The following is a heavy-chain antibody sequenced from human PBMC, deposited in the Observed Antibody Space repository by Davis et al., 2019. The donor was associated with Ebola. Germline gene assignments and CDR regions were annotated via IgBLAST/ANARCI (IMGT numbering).Heavy chain of an antibody. V-gene: IGHV3-NL1*01. Sequence: GGSLRLSCAASGFTFSSYGMHWVRQAPGKGLEWVSVIYSGGSTYYADSVKGRFTISRHNSKNTLYLQMNSLRAEDTAVYYCAKSSYYYDSSGYFSDAFDIWGQGTMVTVSS. CDR2: IYSGGST. J-gene: IGHJ3*02. D-gene: IGHD3-22*01. CDR1: GFTFSSYG. CDR3: AKSSYYYDSSGYFSDAFDI.